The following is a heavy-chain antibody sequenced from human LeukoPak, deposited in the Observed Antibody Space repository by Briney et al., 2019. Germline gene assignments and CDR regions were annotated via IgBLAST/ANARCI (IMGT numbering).Heavy chain of an antibody. Sequence: SETLSLTCTVYGGPFSGYYWSWIRQPPGKGLEWIGEINHSGSTNYNPSLKSRVTISVDTSKNQFSLKLSSVTAADTAVYYCARAIYRGSRFDYWGQGTLVTVSS. J-gene: IGHJ4*02. CDR3: ARAIYRGSRFDY. CDR2: INHSGST. D-gene: IGHD1-26*01. V-gene: IGHV4-34*01. CDR1: GGPFSGYY.